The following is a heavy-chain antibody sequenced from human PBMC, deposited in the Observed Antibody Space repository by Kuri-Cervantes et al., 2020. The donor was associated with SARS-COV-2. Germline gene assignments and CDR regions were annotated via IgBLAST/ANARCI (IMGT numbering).Heavy chain of an antibody. D-gene: IGHD3-10*01. CDR3: ARVRGGGSGSYYSPYYFDY. V-gene: IGHV4-30-4*01. CDR1: GGSISSGDYY. Sequence: SETLSLTCTVSGGSISSGDYYWSWIRQPPGKGLEWIGYICYSGSTYYNPSLKSRVTISVDTSKNQFSLKLSSVTTADTAVYYCARVRGGGSGSYYSPYYFDYWGQGTLVTVSS. J-gene: IGHJ4*02. CDR2: ICYSGST.